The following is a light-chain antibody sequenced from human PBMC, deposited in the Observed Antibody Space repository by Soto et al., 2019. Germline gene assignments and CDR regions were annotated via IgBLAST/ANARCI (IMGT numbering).Light chain of an antibody. CDR1: SSDVGAYNY. CDR2: EVT. V-gene: IGLV2-8*01. CDR3: SSFASSSTWV. J-gene: IGLJ3*02. Sequence: QSALTQPPSASGSPGQSVTISCTGTSSDVGAYNYVSWYQQHAGKAPKLVIYEVTKRASGVPDRFSGSKSANTASLPVSGLQSEDEADYYCSSFASSSTWVFGGGTKLTVL.